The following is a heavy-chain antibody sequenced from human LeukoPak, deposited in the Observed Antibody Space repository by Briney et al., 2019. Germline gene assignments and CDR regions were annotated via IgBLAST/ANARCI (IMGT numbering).Heavy chain of an antibody. CDR2: IHDSGST. Sequence: KTSETLSLTCTVSGGSISNYYWSCIRQSPEQGLEWIGYIHDSGSTNYNPSLKSRVTISVDTSKNQFSLKLSSVTAADTAVYYCARLDAAAGRYLQFFYWGQGTLVTVSS. J-gene: IGHJ4*02. V-gene: IGHV4-59*08. CDR3: ARLDAAAGRYLQFFY. D-gene: IGHD5-24*01. CDR1: GGSISNYY.